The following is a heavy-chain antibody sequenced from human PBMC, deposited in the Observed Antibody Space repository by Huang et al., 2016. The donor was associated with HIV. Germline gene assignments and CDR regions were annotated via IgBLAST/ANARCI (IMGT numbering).Heavy chain of an antibody. CDR2: ISGSGVST. CDR1: GFPCSGYA. J-gene: IGHJ4*02. CDR3: AKGEFVGESYFDQ. Sequence: VQLLESGGGLVQPGGSRRLSCAASGFPCSGYAMSWVSQAPGKGREWVTTISGSGVSTYHTDTVKGRFTTSRDNSENMLYLQMHTLRAEDTAVYYCAKGEFVGESYFDQWGQGTLVTVSS. V-gene: IGHV3-23*01. D-gene: IGHD3-10*01.